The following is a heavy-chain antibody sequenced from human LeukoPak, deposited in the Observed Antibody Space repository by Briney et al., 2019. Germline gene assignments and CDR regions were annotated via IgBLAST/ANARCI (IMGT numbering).Heavy chain of an antibody. CDR3: ARNYGGNSVGPESWFDP. CDR1: GGSISSSNW. Sequence: PSETLSLTSAVSGGSISSSNWWSWVRQPPGKGLEWIGEIYHSGSTNYNPSLKSRVTISVDKSKNQFSLKLSSVTAADTAVYYCARNYGGNSVGPESWFDPWGQGTLVTVSS. D-gene: IGHD4-23*01. V-gene: IGHV4-4*02. CDR2: IYHSGST. J-gene: IGHJ5*02.